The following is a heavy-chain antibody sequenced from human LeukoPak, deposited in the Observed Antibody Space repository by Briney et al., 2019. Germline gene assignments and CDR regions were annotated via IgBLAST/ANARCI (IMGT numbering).Heavy chain of an antibody. V-gene: IGHV3-21*01. CDR1: GFTFSSNA. CDR3: TRAPYSSGWYTVDF. Sequence: GGSLRLSCAASGFTFSSNAMNWVRQAPGKGLEWVSSISMSSTYIYYAGSVKGRFTISRDNAKNSLYLQMDSLRDEDTAVYYCTRAPYSSGWYTVDFWGQGTLVTVSS. CDR2: ISMSSTYI. D-gene: IGHD6-19*01. J-gene: IGHJ4*02.